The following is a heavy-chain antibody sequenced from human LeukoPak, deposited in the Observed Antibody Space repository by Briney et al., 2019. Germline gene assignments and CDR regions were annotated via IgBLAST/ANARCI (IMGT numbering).Heavy chain of an antibody. CDR1: GYSISSGYY. Sequence: KPSETLSLTCTVSGYSISSGYYWGWIRQPPGKGLEWIGSIYHSGSTYYNPSLKSRVTISVDTSKNQFSLKLSSVTAADTAVYYCARAPPRITMIVVVTDWYSDLWGRGTLVTVSS. CDR3: ARAPPRITMIVVVTDWYSDL. J-gene: IGHJ2*01. V-gene: IGHV4-38-2*02. CDR2: IYHSGST. D-gene: IGHD3-22*01.